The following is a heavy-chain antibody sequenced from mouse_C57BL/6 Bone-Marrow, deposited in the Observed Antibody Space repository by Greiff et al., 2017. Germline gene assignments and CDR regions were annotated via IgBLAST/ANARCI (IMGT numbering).Heavy chain of an antibody. D-gene: IGHD1-1*01. J-gene: IGHJ2*01. Sequence: VQLQQSGAELVRPGASVKLSCTASGFNIKDDYMHWVKQRPEQGLEWIGWIDPENGDTEYASKFQGKATITADTSSNTAYLQLSSLTSEDTAVYYCTTLYYYGSSSYYFDYWGQGTTPTVSA. CDR1: GFNIKDDY. CDR3: TTLYYYGSSSYYFDY. V-gene: IGHV14-4*01. CDR2: IDPENGDT.